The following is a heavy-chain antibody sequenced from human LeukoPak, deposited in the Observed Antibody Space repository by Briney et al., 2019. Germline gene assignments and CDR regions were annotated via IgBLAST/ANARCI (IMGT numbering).Heavy chain of an antibody. D-gene: IGHD2-15*01. Sequence: SETLSLTCAVYGGSFSGYYWSWIRQPPGKGLEWIGEINHSGSTNYSPSLKSRVTISVDTSKNQFSLKLSSVTAADTAVYYCAREYGYCSGGSCYLDYYYYMDVWGKGTTVTVSS. CDR1: GGSFSGYY. J-gene: IGHJ6*03. CDR3: AREYGYCSGGSCYLDYYYYMDV. CDR2: INHSGST. V-gene: IGHV4-34*01.